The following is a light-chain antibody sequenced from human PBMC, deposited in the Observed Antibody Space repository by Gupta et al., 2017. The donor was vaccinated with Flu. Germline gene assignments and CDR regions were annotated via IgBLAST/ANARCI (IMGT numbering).Light chain of an antibody. CDR3: QQRCDYPWT. CDR2: GAS. CDR1: QAVHEY. J-gene: IGKJ1*01. Sequence: DIQMTQSPSSLSASVGDRVTITCRASQAVHEYLNWYQVKPGEAPKLLIYGASILPGGVPSRFSGSGSGTDFTLTISSLQSEDVAAYYCQQRCDYPWTFGPGTKVEIK. V-gene: IGKV1-39*01.